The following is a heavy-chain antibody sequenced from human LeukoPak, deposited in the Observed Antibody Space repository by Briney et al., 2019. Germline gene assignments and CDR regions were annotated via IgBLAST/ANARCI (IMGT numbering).Heavy chain of an antibody. J-gene: IGHJ4*02. D-gene: IGHD3-3*01. CDR3: ARGSGGVDKLYYFDY. Sequence: SETLSLTCAVYGGSFSGYYWSWIRQPPGKGLEWIGEINHSGSTNYNPSLKSRVTISVDTSKNQFSLKLSSVTAADTAVYYCARGSGGVDKLYYFDYWGQGTLVTVSS. CDR2: INHSGST. CDR1: GGSFSGYY. V-gene: IGHV4-34*01.